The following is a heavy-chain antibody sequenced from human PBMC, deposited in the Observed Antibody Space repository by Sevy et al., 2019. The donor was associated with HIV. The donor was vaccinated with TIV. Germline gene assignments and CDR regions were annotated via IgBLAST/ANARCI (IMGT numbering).Heavy chain of an antibody. D-gene: IGHD2-2*01. CDR2: ISSSSDYI. J-gene: IGHJ4*02. V-gene: IGHV3-21*01. CDR1: GFTFSTYS. CDR3: ARNTNYFDY. Sequence: GGSLRLSCAASGFTFSTYSMNWVRQAPGKGLEWVSSISSSSDYIYYADSVKGRFTISRDNAKNSLYLLMNSLRAEDTAIYYCARNTNYFDYWGQGTLVTVSS.